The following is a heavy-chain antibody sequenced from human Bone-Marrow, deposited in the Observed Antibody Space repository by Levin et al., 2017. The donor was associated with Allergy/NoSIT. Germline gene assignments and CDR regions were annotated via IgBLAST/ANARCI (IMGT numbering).Heavy chain of an antibody. Sequence: NPSETLSLTCNVSGSSINRDGPYWGWIRQSPGKGLEFIGIIHYSGSTYYNPSLKSRVSLSIDTPSNQFSLKLRSVTAADTAVYYCASRYGSGDYYNWFDAWGQGTLVTVSS. CDR2: IHYSGST. V-gene: IGHV4-38-2*02. CDR3: ASRYGSGDYYNWFDA. CDR1: GSSINRDGPY. D-gene: IGHD3-10*01. J-gene: IGHJ5*02.